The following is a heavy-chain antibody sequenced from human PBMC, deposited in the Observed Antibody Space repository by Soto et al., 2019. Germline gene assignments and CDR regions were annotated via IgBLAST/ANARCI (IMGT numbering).Heavy chain of an antibody. CDR2: IYYSGST. J-gene: IGHJ6*02. V-gene: IGHV4-31*03. CDR3: ARNGNRDYYGMDV. CDR1: GASISSGGYY. D-gene: IGHD1-1*01. Sequence: TLSLTCTVSGASISSGGYYWSWIRQHPGKGLEWIGYIYYSGSTYYNPSLKSRVTISVDTSKNQFSLKLSSVTAADTAVYYCARNGNRDYYGMDVWGQGTTVTVSS.